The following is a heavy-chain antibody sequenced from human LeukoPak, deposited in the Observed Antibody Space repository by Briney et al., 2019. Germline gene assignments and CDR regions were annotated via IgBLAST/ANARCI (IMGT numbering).Heavy chain of an antibody. CDR2: ISYDASNK. D-gene: IGHD3-10*01. V-gene: IGHV3-30*18. Sequence: GGSLRLSCAGSGFTCSSNGREWVRQAPGKGRKRVAVISYDASNKYYADSVKARFTISTDNSKNTLYLQMNTPRADDTAVYYCAKDGVRGVYYFDYWGQGTLVTVSS. J-gene: IGHJ4*02. CDR1: GFTCSSNG. CDR3: AKDGVRGVYYFDY.